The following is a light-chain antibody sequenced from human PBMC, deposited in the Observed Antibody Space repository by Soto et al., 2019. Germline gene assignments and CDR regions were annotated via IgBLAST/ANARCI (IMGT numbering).Light chain of an antibody. V-gene: IGLV2-8*01. CDR2: EVN. Sequence: QSVLTQPPSASGSPGQSVAISCTGTSSDVGGYNYVSWYQQHPGKAPKLMIYEVNKRPSGVPDRFSGSKSGNTASLTVSGLQAEDEADYYCSSYTSTNTRLFGTGTKLTVL. J-gene: IGLJ1*01. CDR3: SSYTSTNTRL. CDR1: SSDVGGYNY.